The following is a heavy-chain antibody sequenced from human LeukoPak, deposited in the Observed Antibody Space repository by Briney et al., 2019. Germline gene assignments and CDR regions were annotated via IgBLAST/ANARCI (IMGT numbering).Heavy chain of an antibody. Sequence: GGSLRLSCAASGFTFSSYAMNWVRQAPGKGLEWVSVISGGGGSTYYADSVKGRFTISRDNSKNTLYLQMNSLRAEDTAVYYCAKPDVHYDFWSGYYTGLGTPTDYWGQGTLVTVSS. CDR2: ISGGGGST. CDR3: AKPDVHYDFWSGYYTGLGTPTDY. D-gene: IGHD3-3*01. V-gene: IGHV3-23*01. J-gene: IGHJ4*02. CDR1: GFTFSSYA.